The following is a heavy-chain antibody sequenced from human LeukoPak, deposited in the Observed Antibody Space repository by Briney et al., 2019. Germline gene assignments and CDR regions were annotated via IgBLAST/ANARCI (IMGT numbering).Heavy chain of an antibody. CDR3: ARDVSGYSRKWWFDP. V-gene: IGHV4-59*01. Sequence: SETLSLTCTVSGGSISRYYWSWIRQPPGKGLEWIGYIYYSGSTNYNPYLKSRVTISVDTSKNQFSLKLSSVTAADTAVYYCARDVSGYSRKWWFDPWGQGTLVTVSS. CDR1: GGSISRYY. CDR2: IYYSGST. D-gene: IGHD6-13*01. J-gene: IGHJ5*02.